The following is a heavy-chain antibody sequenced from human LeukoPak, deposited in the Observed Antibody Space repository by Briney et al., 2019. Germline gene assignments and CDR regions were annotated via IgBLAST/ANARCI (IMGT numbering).Heavy chain of an antibody. CDR2: INTNTGNP. CDR1: GYTFTSYA. CDR3: ARDYYDSSGYLFYYYYGMDV. J-gene: IGHJ6*02. Sequence: ASVKVSCKASGYTFTSYAMNWVRQAPGQGLEWMGWINTNTGNPTYAQGFTGRFVFSLDTSVSTAYLQISSLKAEDTAVYYCARDYYDSSGYLFYYYYGMDVWGQGTTVTVSS. D-gene: IGHD3-22*01. V-gene: IGHV7-4-1*02.